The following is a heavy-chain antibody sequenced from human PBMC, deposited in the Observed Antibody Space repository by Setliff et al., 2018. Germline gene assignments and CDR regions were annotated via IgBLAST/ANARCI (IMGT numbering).Heavy chain of an antibody. J-gene: IGHJ6*03. Sequence: KTSETLSLTCSVSGASISNYYWSWIRQPPGKGLEWIGYIYSSGSTNYNPSLKSRVAISRDTSTNQLYLELRSVTAADTAVYYCAREPTRTGGFYYLDVWGEGTTVTVSS. D-gene: IGHD2-2*01. CDR1: GASISNYY. V-gene: IGHV4-4*08. CDR3: AREPTRTGGFYYLDV. CDR2: IYSSGST.